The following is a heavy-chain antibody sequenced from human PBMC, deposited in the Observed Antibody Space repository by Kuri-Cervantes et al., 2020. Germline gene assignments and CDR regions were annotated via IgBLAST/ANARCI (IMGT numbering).Heavy chain of an antibody. V-gene: IGHV6-1*01. CDR1: GDSVSNSNAA. D-gene: IGHD3-3*02. Sequence: SQTLSLTCAISGDSVSNSNAAWNWIRQSPSRGLEWLGRTYYRSKWYNDYAVSVKSRITIYADTSKNQFSLHLNSVTPDDTAVYYCARHFWSGSGWFDPWGQGTLVTVSS. CDR3: ARHFWSGSGWFDP. J-gene: IGHJ5*02. CDR2: TYYRSKWYN.